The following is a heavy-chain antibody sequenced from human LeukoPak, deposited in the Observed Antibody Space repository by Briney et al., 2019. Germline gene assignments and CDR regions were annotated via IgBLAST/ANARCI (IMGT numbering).Heavy chain of an antibody. V-gene: IGHV4-4*07. CDR2: IYTSGST. D-gene: IGHD6-13*01. CDR1: GGSISSYY. Sequence: SETLSLTCTVSGGSISSYYWSWIRQPAGKGLEWIGRIYTSGSTNYNPSLKSRVTMSVDTSKNQFSLKLSSVTAADTAVYYCARDQPTGGSSWLNFNWFDPRGQGTLVTVSS. J-gene: IGHJ5*02. CDR3: ARDQPTGGSSWLNFNWFDP.